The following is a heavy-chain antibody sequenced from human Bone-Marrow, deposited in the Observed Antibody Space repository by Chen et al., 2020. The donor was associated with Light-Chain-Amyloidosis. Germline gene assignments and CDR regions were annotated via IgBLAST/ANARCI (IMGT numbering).Heavy chain of an antibody. J-gene: IGHJ4*02. D-gene: IGHD5-12*01. CDR2: IYPDDSDA. V-gene: IGHV5-51*01. CDR1: GYTFPNYW. CDR3: ARRRDGYNFDY. Sequence: EVQLEQSGPEVQKPGESLTISCKGSGYTFPNYWIGWVRQMPGKGLEWMGVIYPDDSDARYSPSFEGQVTISADKSITTAYLQWRSLKASDTAMYYCARRRDGYNFDYWGQGTLVTVSS.